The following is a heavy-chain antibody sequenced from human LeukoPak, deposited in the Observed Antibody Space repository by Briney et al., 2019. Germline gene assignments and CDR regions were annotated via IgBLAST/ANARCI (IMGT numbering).Heavy chain of an antibody. CDR1: GFTFSSYG. V-gene: IGHV3-30*18. Sequence: GGSLRLSCAASGFTFSSYGMHWVRQAPGKGLEWVAVISYDGSNKYYADSVKGRFTISRDNSKNTPYLQMNSLRAEDTAVYYCAKDFGDGYNYHFDYWGQGTLVTVSS. CDR2: ISYDGSNK. J-gene: IGHJ4*02. CDR3: AKDFGDGYNYHFDY. D-gene: IGHD5-24*01.